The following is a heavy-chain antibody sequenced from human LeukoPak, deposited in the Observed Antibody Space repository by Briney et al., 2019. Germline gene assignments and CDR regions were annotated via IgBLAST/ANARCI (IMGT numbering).Heavy chain of an antibody. CDR3: AHSRGIAAARRALSVGWFDP. CDR1: GFSLSTSGVG. Sequence: KESGPTLVKPTQTLTLTCTFSGFSLSTSGVGVGWIRQPPGKALEWLALIYWDDDKRYSPSLKSRLTITKDTSKNQVVLTMTNMDPVDTATYYCAHSRGIAAARRALSVGWFDPWGQGTLVTVSS. V-gene: IGHV2-5*02. CDR2: IYWDDDK. D-gene: IGHD6-13*01. J-gene: IGHJ5*02.